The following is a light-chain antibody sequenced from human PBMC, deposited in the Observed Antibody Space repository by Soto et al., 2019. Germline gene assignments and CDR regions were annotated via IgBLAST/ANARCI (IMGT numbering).Light chain of an antibody. J-gene: IGKJ2*01. Sequence: EIVLTQSPATLSLSPGERATLSCSASQSVSSYLAWYQQKPGQAPRLLIYDVSKRATGIPARFSGSGSGTDFTLTISSLEPEDFAVYYCQQRSNWPPVTFGQGTKLEIK. CDR1: QSVSSY. CDR3: QQRSNWPPVT. CDR2: DVS. V-gene: IGKV3-11*01.